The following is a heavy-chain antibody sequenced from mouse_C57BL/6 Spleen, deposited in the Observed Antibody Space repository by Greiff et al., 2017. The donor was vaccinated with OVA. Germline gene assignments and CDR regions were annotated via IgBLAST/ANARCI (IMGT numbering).Heavy chain of an antibody. CDR3: ARRGEYPLDY. CDR2: IYPGSGNT. J-gene: IGHJ2*01. V-gene: IGHV1-66*01. Sequence: QVHVKQSGPELVKPGASVKISCKASGYSFTSYYIHWVKQRPGQGLEWIGWIYPGSGNTKYNEKFKGKATLTADTSSSTAYMQLSSLTSEDSAVYYCARRGEYPLDYWGQGTTLTVSS. D-gene: IGHD5-2*01. CDR1: GYSFTSYY.